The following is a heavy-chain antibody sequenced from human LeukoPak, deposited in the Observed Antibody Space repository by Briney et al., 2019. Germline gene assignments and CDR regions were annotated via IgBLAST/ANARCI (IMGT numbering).Heavy chain of an antibody. CDR3: ARNYNGMSY. CDR2: INNDGRST. J-gene: IGHJ4*02. D-gene: IGHD2-8*01. CDR1: GFAFTDHG. V-gene: IGHV3-74*01. Sequence: PGGSLRLSCVASGFAFTDHGMMWVRQAPGKGLVWVSYINNDGRSTTYADSVKGRFTISRDNAKNTLHLQMNSLRDDDTAMYYCARNYNGMSYWGQGTRVIVSS.